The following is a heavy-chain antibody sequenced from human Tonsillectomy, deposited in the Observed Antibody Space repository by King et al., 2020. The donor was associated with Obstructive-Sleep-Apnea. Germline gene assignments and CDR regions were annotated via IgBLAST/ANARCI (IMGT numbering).Heavy chain of an antibody. Sequence: VQLVQSGAEVKKPGASVKVSCKASGYTFTSYGISWVRQAPGQGLEWMGWISAYNGNTNYAQKLQGRVTMTTDTSTSTAYMELRSLRSDDTAVYYFASTLVDTAMVTNGDPLCCYYGMDVWGQGTTVTVSS. CDR1: GYTFTSYG. CDR3: ASTLVDTAMVTNGDPLCCYYGMDV. V-gene: IGHV1-18*04. CDR2: ISAYNGNT. J-gene: IGHJ6*02. D-gene: IGHD5-18*01.